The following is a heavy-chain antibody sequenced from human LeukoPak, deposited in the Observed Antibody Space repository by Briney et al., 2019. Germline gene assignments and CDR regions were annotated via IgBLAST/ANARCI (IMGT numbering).Heavy chain of an antibody. CDR2: IYDRGST. CDR1: GGSISNGGYS. D-gene: IGHD6-13*01. J-gene: IGHJ4*02. Sequence: SETLFLTCAVSGGSISNGGYSWSWIRQPPGKGLEWIGYIYDRGSTYHNPSLRSRLTMSVDRSKNQFSLNLSSVTAADTAVYYCASYRSSQYFDFWGQGTLVTVSS. CDR3: ASYRSSQYFDF. V-gene: IGHV4-30-2*01.